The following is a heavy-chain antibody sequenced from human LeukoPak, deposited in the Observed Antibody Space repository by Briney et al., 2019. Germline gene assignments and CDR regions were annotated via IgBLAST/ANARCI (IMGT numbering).Heavy chain of an antibody. J-gene: IGHJ3*02. CDR3: ASSNDYGDFGAFDI. Sequence: PGRSLRLSCEASGFTFNTYAMHWVRQPPGKGLEWVAVISYDGSNKYYADSVKGRFTISRDNSKNTLYLQMNSLRAEDTAVYYCASSNDYGDFGAFDIWGQGTMVTVSS. D-gene: IGHD4-17*01. CDR2: ISYDGSNK. V-gene: IGHV3-30-3*01. CDR1: GFTFNTYA.